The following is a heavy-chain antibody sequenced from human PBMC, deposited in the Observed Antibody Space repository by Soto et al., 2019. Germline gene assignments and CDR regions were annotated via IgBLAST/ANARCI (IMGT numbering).Heavy chain of an antibody. J-gene: IGHJ6*02. CDR2: IYWDDDE. CDR1: GFSLNTGGVG. D-gene: IGHD3-10*01. V-gene: IGHV2-5*02. CDR3: VRNWRYYGGDYYYGMDA. Sequence: ITLKESGPTLVKPTQTLTLTCTFSGFSLNTGGVGVGWVRQPRGKAMEWLALIYWDDDERYRPSLRSRLNITTDSTYNKXVLTMTNMDPEDTATYYCVRNWRYYGGDYYYGMDAWGQGTTVTVSS.